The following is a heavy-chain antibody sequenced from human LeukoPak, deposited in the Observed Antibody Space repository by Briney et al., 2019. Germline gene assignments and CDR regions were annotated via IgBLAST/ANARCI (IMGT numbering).Heavy chain of an antibody. Sequence: GGSLRLSCAASGFGFTFSIYNMNWVRQAPGKGLEWVSSISSDSSYIYYADSVKGRFTISRDNAKNSLYLQMNSLRAEDTAVYYCAGPQPAGIDYWGQGTLVTVSS. CDR3: AGPQPAGIDY. CDR1: GFGFTFSIYN. D-gene: IGHD6-19*01. V-gene: IGHV3-21*01. J-gene: IGHJ4*02. CDR2: ISSDSSYI.